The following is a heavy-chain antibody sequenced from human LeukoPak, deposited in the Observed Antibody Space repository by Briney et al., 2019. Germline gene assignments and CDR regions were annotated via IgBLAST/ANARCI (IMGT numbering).Heavy chain of an antibody. Sequence: PGGSLRLSCAASGFTFDDYAMHWVRQAPGKGLEWVSGISWNSGSIGYADSVKGRFTISRDNAKNSLYLQMNSLRAEDTALYYCAKDISRALETLDYWGQGTLVTVSS. D-gene: IGHD2/OR15-2a*01. CDR1: GFTFDDYA. V-gene: IGHV3-9*01. CDR3: AKDISRALETLDY. CDR2: ISWNSGSI. J-gene: IGHJ4*02.